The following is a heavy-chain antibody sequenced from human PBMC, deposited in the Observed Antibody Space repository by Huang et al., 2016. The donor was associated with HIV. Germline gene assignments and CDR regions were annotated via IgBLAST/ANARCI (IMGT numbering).Heavy chain of an antibody. CDR3: ARHGRVAGHYYNNMDV. CDR1: GGSISSSRYY. Sequence: LQLQESGPGLVKSSETLSLICTVSGGSISSSRYYWGWIRQPPGKGPEWIGSIYYSGNTYYNPPLKSRVTISVDTSKNQFSLKVNSVTAADTAVYDCARHGRVAGHYYNNMDVWGRGTTVTVSS. V-gene: IGHV4-39*01. J-gene: IGHJ6*02. CDR2: IYYSGNT. D-gene: IGHD6-19*01.